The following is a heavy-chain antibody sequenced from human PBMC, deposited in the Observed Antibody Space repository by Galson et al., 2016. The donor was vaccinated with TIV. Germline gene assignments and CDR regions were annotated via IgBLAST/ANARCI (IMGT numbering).Heavy chain of an antibody. D-gene: IGHD3-3*01. V-gene: IGHV3-7*01. CDR1: GFTFGNYW. J-gene: IGHJ3*02. CDR2: IDKDGNEK. Sequence: SLRLSCAASGFTFGNYWVSWVRQAPGKGLEWVANIDKDGNEKYYVDSVKGRFTISRDNAKNTLYLQMNSLRAGDMAIFYCARLLEWTHEAFDTWGQGTMVTVSA. CDR3: ARLLEWTHEAFDT.